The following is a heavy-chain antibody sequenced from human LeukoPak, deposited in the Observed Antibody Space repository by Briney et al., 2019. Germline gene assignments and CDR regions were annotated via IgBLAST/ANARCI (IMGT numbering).Heavy chain of an antibody. Sequence: ASVKVSCKASGFTFTSYGITWVRQAPGQGLEWMGWISAYKGNTQYAQNLQGRVTMTTDTSTNTAYMELRSLRSDDTAVYYCARDPLDYWATSSGSRRPAFDYWGQGTLVTVSS. CDR1: GFTFTSYG. D-gene: IGHD1-26*01. CDR2: ISAYKGNT. V-gene: IGHV1-18*01. J-gene: IGHJ4*02. CDR3: ARDPLDYWATSSGSRRPAFDY.